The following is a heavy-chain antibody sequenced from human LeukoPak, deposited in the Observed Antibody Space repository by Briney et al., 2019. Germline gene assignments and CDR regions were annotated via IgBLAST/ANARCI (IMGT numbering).Heavy chain of an antibody. J-gene: IGHJ4*02. Sequence: GSLRLSCAASGFTFSSYSMNWVRQAPGKGLEWIGEINHSGSTNYNPSLKSRVTISVDTSKNQFSLKLSSVTAADTAVYYCAGNLPTVTTDHFDYWGQGTLVTVSS. CDR1: GFTFSSYS. V-gene: IGHV4-34*08. D-gene: IGHD4-17*01. CDR3: AGNLPTVTTDHFDY. CDR2: INHSGST.